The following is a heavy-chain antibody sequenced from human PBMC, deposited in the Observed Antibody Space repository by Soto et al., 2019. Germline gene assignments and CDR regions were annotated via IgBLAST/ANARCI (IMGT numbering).Heavy chain of an antibody. CDR3: ARDGNIVGATTAGMDV. J-gene: IGHJ6*02. CDR1: GGSISSYY. CDR2: IYYSGST. Sequence: SETLSLTCTVSGGSISSYYWSWIRQPPGKGLEWIGYIYYSGSTNYNPSLKSRVTISVDTSKNQFSLKLSSVTAADTAVYYCARDGNIVGATTAGMDVWGQGTTVTVSS. D-gene: IGHD1-26*01. V-gene: IGHV4-59*01.